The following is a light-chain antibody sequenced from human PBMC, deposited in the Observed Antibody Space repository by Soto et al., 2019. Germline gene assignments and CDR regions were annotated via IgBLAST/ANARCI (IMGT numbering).Light chain of an antibody. J-gene: IGKJ4*01. CDR2: VAS. Sequence: EIVMTQSPATLSVSPGERATLSCRASQSVSSNLAWYQQKPGQTPKLLIYVASTRATGIPARFSGSGSGTEFTLTISSLQSEAFAVYYCQQYNVWPLIFGGGTKVEFK. V-gene: IGKV3-15*01. CDR1: QSVSSN. CDR3: QQYNVWPLI.